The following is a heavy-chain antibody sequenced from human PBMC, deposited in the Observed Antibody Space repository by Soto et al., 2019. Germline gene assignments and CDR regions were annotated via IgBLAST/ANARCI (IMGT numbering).Heavy chain of an antibody. V-gene: IGHV1-69*02. J-gene: IGHJ4*02. Sequence: QVQLVQSVAEVKNPGSPVRVSCTASGDTFNFYTISWVRQVPGQGPEWMGKIIPMLGMSNYAQKFQGRVTIMADKSTSTVYMNLSGLTSEDTAVYYCATNYGSGSTHFDYWGLGNLVTVSS. D-gene: IGHD3-10*01. CDR3: ATNYGSGSTHFDY. CDR2: IIPMLGMS. CDR1: GDTFNFYT.